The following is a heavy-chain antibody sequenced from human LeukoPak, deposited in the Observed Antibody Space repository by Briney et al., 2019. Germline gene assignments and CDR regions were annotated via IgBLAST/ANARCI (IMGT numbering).Heavy chain of an antibody. J-gene: IGHJ6*02. CDR2: IYYSGST. CDR3: ARLGAADYYYGMDV. CDR1: GGSISSYY. D-gene: IGHD6-13*01. Sequence: SETLSLTCTVSGGSISSYYWSWIRQPPGKGLEWIGYIYYSGSTNYNPSLKSRVTISVDTSKTQFSLKLSSVTAADTAVYYCARLGAADYYYGMDVWGQGTTVTVSS. V-gene: IGHV4-59*08.